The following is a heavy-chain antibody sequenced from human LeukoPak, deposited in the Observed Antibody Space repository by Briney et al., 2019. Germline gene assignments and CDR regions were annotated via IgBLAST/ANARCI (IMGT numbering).Heavy chain of an antibody. D-gene: IGHD4-17*01. CDR3: ASPDYGDY. Sequence: ASVKVSCKASGYTFTSYAMHWVRQAPGQRPEWMGWINAGNGNTKYSQKFQGRVTFTRDTSASTAYMELSSLRSEDTAVYYCASPDYGDYWGQGTLVTGSS. CDR2: INAGNGNT. J-gene: IGHJ4*02. V-gene: IGHV1-3*01. CDR1: GYTFTSYA.